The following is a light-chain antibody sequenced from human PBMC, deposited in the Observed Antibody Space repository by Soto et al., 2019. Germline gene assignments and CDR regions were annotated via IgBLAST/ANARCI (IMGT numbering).Light chain of an antibody. V-gene: IGLV2-14*01. CDR2: QVS. J-gene: IGLJ1*01. Sequence: QSALTQPASVSGSPGQSIAISCTGTTSDVGAYNYVSWYQQHPGKAPKLMIYQVSNRPSGVSNRFSGSKSGNTASLTISGLQAEDEADYYCRSYTSSTTYVFGTGTKLTVL. CDR3: RSYTSSTTYV. CDR1: TSDVGAYNY.